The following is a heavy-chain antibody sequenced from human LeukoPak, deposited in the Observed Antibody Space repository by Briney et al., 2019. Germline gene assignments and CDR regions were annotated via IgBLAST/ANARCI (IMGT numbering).Heavy chain of an antibody. D-gene: IGHD3-10*01. V-gene: IGHV1-2*02. J-gene: IGHJ6*02. Sequence: GASVKVSCKASGYTFTGYYMHWVRQAPGQGLEWMGWIIPNSGGTNYAQKFQGRVTMTRDTSTSTAYMELSRLRSDDTAVYYCARERYYGSASPPHPGMDVWGQGTTVTVSS. CDR3: ARERYYGSASPPHPGMDV. CDR2: IIPNSGGT. CDR1: GYTFTGYY.